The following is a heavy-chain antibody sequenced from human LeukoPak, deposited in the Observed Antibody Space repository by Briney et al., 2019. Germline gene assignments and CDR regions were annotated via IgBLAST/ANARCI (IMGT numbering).Heavy chain of an antibody. J-gene: IGHJ4*02. CDR2: INPNSGGT. D-gene: IGHD6-19*01. CDR1: GYTFTGYY. V-gene: IGHV1-2*06. Sequence: GASVKVSCKASGYTFTGYYMHWVRQAPGQGLEWMGRINPNSGGTNYAQRFQGRVTMTRDTSISTVYMELSRLTSDDTAVYYCARDRSAVAGTAAYWGQGTLVTVSS. CDR3: ARDRSAVAGTAAY.